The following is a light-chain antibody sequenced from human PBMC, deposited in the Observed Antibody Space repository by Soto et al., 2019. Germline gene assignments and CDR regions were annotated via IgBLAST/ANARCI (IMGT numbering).Light chain of an antibody. CDR2: EVN. CDR3: SSYAGNNNYV. J-gene: IGLJ1*01. CDR1: SSDVGDYNY. V-gene: IGLV2-8*01. Sequence: QSVLTQPPSASGSPGQSVTVSCTGTSSDVGDYNYVSWYQQHPGKAPKLMIYEVNKPPSWVPDRFSGSKSGNTASLTVSGLQVEDEADYYCSSYAGNNNYVFGTGTKLTVL.